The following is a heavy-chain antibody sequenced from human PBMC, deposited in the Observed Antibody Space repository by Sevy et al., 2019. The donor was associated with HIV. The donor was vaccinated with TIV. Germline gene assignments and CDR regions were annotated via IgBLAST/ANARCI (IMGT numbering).Heavy chain of an antibody. CDR1: GFTFSDYW. CDR3: ARERYYFYYAMDV. Sequence: GGSLRLSCAASGFTFSDYWMSWVRQAPGKGLEWVANIKKDGSEKDYVDSVRGRFTTSRDNANKLLYLEMDSLRAEDTAVYYCARERYYFYYAMDVWGQGTTVTVSS. V-gene: IGHV3-7*01. J-gene: IGHJ6*02. CDR2: IKKDGSEK.